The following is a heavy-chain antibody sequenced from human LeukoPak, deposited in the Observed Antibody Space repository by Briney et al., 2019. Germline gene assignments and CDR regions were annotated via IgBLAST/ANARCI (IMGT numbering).Heavy chain of an antibody. V-gene: IGHV1-46*01. CDR1: GYTFTGYY. CDR2: INPSGGST. CDR3: ARAAVYGGPWYYGMDV. J-gene: IGHJ6*02. D-gene: IGHD3-16*01. Sequence: ASVKVSCKASGYTFTGYYLHWVRQAPGQGLEWMGIINPSGGSTSYAQKFQGRVTMTRDTSTSTVYMELSSLRSEDTAVYYCARAAVYGGPWYYGMDVWGQGTTVTVSS.